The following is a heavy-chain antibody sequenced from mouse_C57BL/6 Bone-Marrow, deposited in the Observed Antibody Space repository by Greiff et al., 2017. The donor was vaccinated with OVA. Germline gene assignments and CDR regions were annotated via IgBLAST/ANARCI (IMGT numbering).Heavy chain of an antibody. V-gene: IGHV1-53*01. CDR2: INPSNGGT. CDR3: AREGYDGYYGYAMDY. D-gene: IGHD2-3*01. J-gene: IGHJ4*01. CDR1: GYTFTSYW. Sequence: QVQLQQPGTELVKPGASVKLSCKASGYTFTSYWMHWVKQRPGQGLEWIGNINPSNGGTNYNEKFKSKATLTVDKSSSTAYMQLSSLTSEDSAVYYGAREGYDGYYGYAMDYWGQGTSVTVSS.